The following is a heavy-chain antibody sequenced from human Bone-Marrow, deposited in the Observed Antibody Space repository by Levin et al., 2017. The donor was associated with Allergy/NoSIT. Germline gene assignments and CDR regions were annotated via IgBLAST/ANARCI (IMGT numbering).Heavy chain of an antibody. Sequence: GESLKISCKVSGYTLTELSMHWVRQAPGKGLEWMGGFDPEDGETIYAQKFQGRVTMTEDTSTDTAYMELSSLRSEDTAVYYCATTLRSPDAFDIWGQGTMVTVSS. CDR1: GYTLTELS. V-gene: IGHV1-24*01. CDR3: ATTLRSPDAFDI. J-gene: IGHJ3*02. D-gene: IGHD4-17*01. CDR2: FDPEDGET.